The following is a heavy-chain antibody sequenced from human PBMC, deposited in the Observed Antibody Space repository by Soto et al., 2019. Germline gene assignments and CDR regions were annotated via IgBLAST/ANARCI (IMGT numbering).Heavy chain of an antibody. V-gene: IGHV3-11*01. D-gene: IGHD3-22*01. CDR2: ISSSGSTI. Sequence: QVQLVESGGGLVKPGGSLRLSCAASGFTFSDYYMSWIRQAPGKGLEWVSYISSSGSTIYYADSVKGRFTISRDNAKNSLYPQMNSLRAEDTAVYYCARLDGNDYDSSGYYYYYYGMDVGGQGTTVTVSS. CDR3: ARLDGNDYDSSGYYYYYYGMDV. CDR1: GFTFSDYY. J-gene: IGHJ6*02.